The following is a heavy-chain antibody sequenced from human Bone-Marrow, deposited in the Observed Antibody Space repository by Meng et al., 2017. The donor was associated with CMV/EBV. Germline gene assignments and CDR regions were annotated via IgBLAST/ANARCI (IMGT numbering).Heavy chain of an antibody. CDR3: ARIPRGYFDL. CDR2: TNPNSGGT. Sequence: VQRGQLGAEVKKRGGSVRVSLKASEYTFSGYYMHWVRQVPGQGREWMGGTNPNSGGTNYAKKFQGRVTMTRDTSISTAYMELSRLRSDDTAVYYCARIPRGYFDLWGRGTLVTVSS. CDR1: EYTFSGYY. J-gene: IGHJ2*01. V-gene: IGHV1-2*02.